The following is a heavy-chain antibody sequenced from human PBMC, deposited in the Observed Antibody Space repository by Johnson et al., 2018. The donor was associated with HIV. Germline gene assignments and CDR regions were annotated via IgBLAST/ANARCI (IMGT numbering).Heavy chain of an antibody. V-gene: IGHV3-66*01. D-gene: IGHD6-13*01. J-gene: IGHJ3*02. CDR2: IYSGGST. Sequence: VQLVESGGGLVQPGGSQRLSCAASGFSVSSNYMTWVRQAPGKGLEWVSVIYSGGSTYYADSVKGRFTISRDNSKNTLYLQMNSLRAEDTAVYYCAKDKAAAAASDAFDIWGQGTMVTVSS. CDR1: GFSVSSNY. CDR3: AKDKAAAAASDAFDI.